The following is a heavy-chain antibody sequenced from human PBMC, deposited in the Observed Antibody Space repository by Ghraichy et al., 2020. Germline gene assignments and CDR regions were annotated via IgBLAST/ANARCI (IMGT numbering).Heavy chain of an antibody. Sequence: SETLSLTCTVSGGSISSSSYYWGWIRQPPGKGLEWIGSIYYSGSTYYNPSLKSRVTISVDTSKNQFSLKLSSVTAADTAVYYCARQAYYDFWSGPHGEENWFDPWGQGTLVTVSS. V-gene: IGHV4-39*01. J-gene: IGHJ5*02. D-gene: IGHD3-3*01. CDR3: ARQAYYDFWSGPHGEENWFDP. CDR2: IYYSGST. CDR1: GGSISSSSYY.